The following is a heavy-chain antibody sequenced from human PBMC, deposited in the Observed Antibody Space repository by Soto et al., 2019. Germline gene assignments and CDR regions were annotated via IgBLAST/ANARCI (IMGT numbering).Heavy chain of an antibody. D-gene: IGHD3-10*01. CDR3: AREGGLWFGELLH. V-gene: IGHV4-34*01. J-gene: IGHJ4*02. CDR1: GGSFSGYY. CDR2: INHSGST. Sequence: SETLSLTCAVYGGSFSGYYWSWIRQPPGKGLEWIGEINHSGSTNYNPSLKSRVTISVDTSKNQFSLKLSSVTAADTAVYYCAREGGLWFGELLHWGQGTLVTVSS.